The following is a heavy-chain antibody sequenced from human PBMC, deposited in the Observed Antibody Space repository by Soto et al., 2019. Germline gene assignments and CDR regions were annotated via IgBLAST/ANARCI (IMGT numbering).Heavy chain of an antibody. J-gene: IGHJ4*02. CDR1: DGSISGYS. D-gene: IGHD1-26*01. CDR3: ARGVGSSPPRY. V-gene: IGHV4-59*01. Sequence: SETLSLTCTISDGSISGYSWSWVRQPPGHELEWIGYIYASGSPYYNPSLRGRVTISADTSKNQISLKLTSPTAADTAVYYCARGVGSSPPRYWGRGTLVT. CDR2: IYASGSP.